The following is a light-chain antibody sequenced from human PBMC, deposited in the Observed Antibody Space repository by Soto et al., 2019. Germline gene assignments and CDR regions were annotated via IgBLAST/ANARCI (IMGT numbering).Light chain of an antibody. CDR2: DAS. Sequence: DIQMTQSPSSLSASVGDRVTITCRASQDIYNYLNWYQQKPGQAPKLLIYDASTLEAGVPSRFSGSASGTDFSFSISGLQPEDIATYYCQQSHNLPLTFGGGTKVQIK. V-gene: IGKV1-33*01. CDR1: QDIYNY. J-gene: IGKJ4*01. CDR3: QQSHNLPLT.